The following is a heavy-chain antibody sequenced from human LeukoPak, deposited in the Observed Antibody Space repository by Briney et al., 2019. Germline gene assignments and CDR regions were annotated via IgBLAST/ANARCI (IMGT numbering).Heavy chain of an antibody. CDR3: ASRDIVATIDAPYSDY. CDR1: GFTFSSYE. CDR2: ISSSGSTI. V-gene: IGHV3-48*03. Sequence: GSLRLSCAASGFTFSSYEMNWVRQAPGKGLEWVSYISSSGSTIYYADSVKGRFTISRDNAKNSLYLQMNSLRAEDTAVYYCASRDIVATIDAPYSDYWGQGTLVTVSS. J-gene: IGHJ4*02. D-gene: IGHD5-12*01.